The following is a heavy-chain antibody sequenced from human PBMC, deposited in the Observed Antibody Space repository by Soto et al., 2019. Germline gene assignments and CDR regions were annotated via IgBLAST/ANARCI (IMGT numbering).Heavy chain of an antibody. V-gene: IGHV2-5*02. CDR3: AHRRLRRNWNYEYYFDY. D-gene: IGHD1-7*01. J-gene: IGHJ4*02. CDR1: GFSLSTSGVG. CDR2: IYWDDDK. Sequence: QITLKESGPTLVKPTQTLTLTCTFSGFSLSTSGVGVGWIRQPPGKALEWLALIYWDDDKRYSPSLKSRLTITKDTSKNQVLLTMTNMDPVDTATYYCAHRRLRRNWNYEYYFDYWGQGTLVTVSS.